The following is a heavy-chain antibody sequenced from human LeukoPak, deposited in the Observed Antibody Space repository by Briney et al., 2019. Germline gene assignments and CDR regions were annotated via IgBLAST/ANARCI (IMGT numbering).Heavy chain of an antibody. D-gene: IGHD6-13*01. CDR3: ARISSSNWYNERGAFDV. CDR1: GGSIRSSSYY. Sequence: SETLSLTCTVSGGSIRSSSYYWGWIRQPPGKGLEWIGAVYYTGSTNYSPSLKSRVTISVDTSKNQFSLKLRSVTAADTAVYYCARISSSNWYNERGAFDVWGQGTMVTVSS. CDR2: VYYTGST. J-gene: IGHJ3*01. V-gene: IGHV4-39*07.